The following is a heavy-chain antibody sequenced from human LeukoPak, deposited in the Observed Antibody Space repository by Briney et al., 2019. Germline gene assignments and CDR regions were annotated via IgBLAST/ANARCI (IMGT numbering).Heavy chain of an antibody. J-gene: IGHJ4*02. CDR3: ARVDYYGSGTIDY. V-gene: IGHV4-59*01. CDR1: GGSISSYY. D-gene: IGHD3-10*01. CDR2: IYYSGST. Sequence: TSETLSLTCTVSGGSISSYYWSWIRQPPGKGLEWIGYIYYSGSTNYNPSLKSRVTISVDTSKNQFSLKLSSVTAADTAVYYCARVDYYGSGTIDYWGQGTLVTVSS.